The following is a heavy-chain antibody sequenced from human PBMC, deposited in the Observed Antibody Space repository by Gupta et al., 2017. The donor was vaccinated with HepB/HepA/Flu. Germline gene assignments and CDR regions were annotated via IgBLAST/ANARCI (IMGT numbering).Heavy chain of an antibody. CDR2: IYYGGST. CDR3: VRRYSGTYYSTFHFDS. V-gene: IGHV4-39*01. J-gene: IGHJ4*02. Sequence: QLQLQESGPGLVKPSETLSLTCTVSGGSITSTTYYWGWIRQPPGRGLEWIGIIYYGGSTYYNSSLQSRVTMSMDASNNQFSLTLSSVTASDTALYYCVRRYSGTYYSTFHFDSWGQGTLVTVSS. D-gene: IGHD1-26*01. CDR1: GGSITSTTYY.